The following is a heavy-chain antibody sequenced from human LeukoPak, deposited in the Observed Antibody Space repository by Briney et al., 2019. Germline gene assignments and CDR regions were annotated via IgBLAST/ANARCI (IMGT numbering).Heavy chain of an antibody. CDR2: IITILGIA. CDR1: GGTFSSYA. V-gene: IGHV1-69*04. Sequence: SAKVSCKASGGTFSSYALSWVRQAPGQGLEWMGRIITILGIANYAQKFQGRVTITADKSTSTAYMELSSLRSEDTAVYYCAGGQDFYYYYGMDVWGQGTTVTVSS. CDR3: AGGQDFYYYYGMDV. J-gene: IGHJ6*02.